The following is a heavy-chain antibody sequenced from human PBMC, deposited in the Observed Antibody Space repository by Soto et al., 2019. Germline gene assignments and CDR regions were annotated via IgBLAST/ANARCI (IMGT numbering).Heavy chain of an antibody. CDR1: GVSISSYY. J-gene: IGHJ6*02. CDR2: IYYSGST. D-gene: IGHD6-13*01. Sequence: PSETLSLTCTVSGVSISSYYWSWIRQPPGKGLEWIGYIYYSGSTNYNPSLKSRVTISVDTSKNQFSLKLSSVTAADTAVYYCARDGYSSSWYMDYYYGMDVWGQGTTVTVSS. CDR3: ARDGYSSSWYMDYYYGMDV. V-gene: IGHV4-59*01.